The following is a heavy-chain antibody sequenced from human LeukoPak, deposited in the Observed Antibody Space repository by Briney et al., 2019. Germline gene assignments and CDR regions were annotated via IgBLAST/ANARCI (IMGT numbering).Heavy chain of an antibody. Sequence: PGRSLRLSCAASGFTFSSYGMHWVRQAPGKGLEWVAVIWYDGSNKYYADSVKGRFTISRDNSKNTLYLQMNSLRAEDTAVYYCARDPVLWFGEFAPEDYYYYGMDVWGQGTTVTVSS. J-gene: IGHJ6*02. CDR3: ARDPVLWFGEFAPEDYYYYGMDV. CDR2: IWYDGSNK. D-gene: IGHD3-10*01. V-gene: IGHV3-33*01. CDR1: GFTFSSYG.